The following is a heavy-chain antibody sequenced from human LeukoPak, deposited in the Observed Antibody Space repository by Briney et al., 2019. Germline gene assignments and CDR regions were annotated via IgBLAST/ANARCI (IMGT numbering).Heavy chain of an antibody. V-gene: IGHV4-61*02. J-gene: IGHJ4*02. Sequence: SQTLSLTCTVSGGSISSGSYYWSWIRQPAGKGLEWIGRIYTSGSTNYNPTLKSRVTMSVDTSKNQVSLKLSSVTAADTAVYYCARQGPASGTDYWGQGTLVTVSS. CDR3: ARQGPASGTDY. CDR1: GGSISSGSYY. CDR2: IYTSGST. D-gene: IGHD6-13*01.